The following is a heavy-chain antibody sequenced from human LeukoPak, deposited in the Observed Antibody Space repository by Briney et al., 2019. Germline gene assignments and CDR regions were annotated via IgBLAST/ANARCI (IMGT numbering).Heavy chain of an antibody. CDR1: GFTFSTYS. J-gene: IGHJ6*03. CDR3: AKDRGGYCSSTSCYTGYYYYYMDV. V-gene: IGHV3-21*01. D-gene: IGHD2-2*02. CDR2: VSSDSHFI. Sequence: GGSLXLSCAGTGFTFSTYSMKWVRQTPDKGVEXVSXVSSDSHFIFYADSVEGRFTISRDNSKNTLYLQMNSLRAEDTAVYYCAKDRGGYCSSTSCYTGYYYYYMDVWGKGTTVTVSS.